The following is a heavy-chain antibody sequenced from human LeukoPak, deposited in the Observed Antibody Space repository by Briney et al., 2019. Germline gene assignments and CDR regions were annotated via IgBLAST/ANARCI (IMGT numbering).Heavy chain of an antibody. V-gene: IGHV3-30*18. CDR1: GFTFSSYG. Sequence: GGSLRLSCAASGFTFSSYGMHWVRQAPGKGLEWVAAISYDGSNKYYADSVKGRFTISRDNSKNTLYLQMNSLRAEDTAVYYCAKGAYDYVWGSLIDYWGQGTLVTVSS. CDR2: ISYDGSNK. CDR3: AKGAYDYVWGSLIDY. J-gene: IGHJ4*02. D-gene: IGHD3-16*01.